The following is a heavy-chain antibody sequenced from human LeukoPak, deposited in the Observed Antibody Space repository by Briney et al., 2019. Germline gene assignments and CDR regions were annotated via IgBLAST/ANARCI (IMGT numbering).Heavy chain of an antibody. CDR3: AKDATRALGTVYMDV. J-gene: IGHJ6*03. CDR1: GFTFSDNY. V-gene: IGHV3-11*04. D-gene: IGHD4-17*01. CDR2: ISNFGDII. Sequence: GGSLRLSCAASGFTFSDNYMDWVRQAPGKGLEWISHISNFGDIIHYADSVEGRFTISRDNDKNSIYLQMNSLIAEDTAVYYCAKDATRALGTVYMDVWGKGTTVTISS.